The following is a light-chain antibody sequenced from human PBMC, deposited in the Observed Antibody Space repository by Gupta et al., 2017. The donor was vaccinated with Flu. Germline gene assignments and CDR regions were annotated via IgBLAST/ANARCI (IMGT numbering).Light chain of an antibody. V-gene: IGKV1-39*01. Sequence: PSSLSASVGDRVTITCRASQSIRSYLNWYQQKPGKAPNLLIYAASNLQSGVPSRFSGSGSGTDFTLTVTSLQPEDFATYYCQQSYTTPLTFGGGTKVEIK. J-gene: IGKJ4*01. CDR2: AAS. CDR3: QQSYTTPLT. CDR1: QSIRSY.